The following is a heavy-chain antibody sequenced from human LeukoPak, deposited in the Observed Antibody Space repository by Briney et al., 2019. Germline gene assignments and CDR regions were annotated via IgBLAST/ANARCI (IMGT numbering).Heavy chain of an antibody. Sequence: GGSLRLSCAASGFTFSSYAMHWVRQAPGKGLEWVAVISYDGSNKYYADSVKGRFTISRDNAKNSLYLQMNSLRAEDTAVYYCARVRGSGSYYNWDHYYYVDVWGKGTTVTISS. J-gene: IGHJ6*03. CDR1: GFTFSSYA. V-gene: IGHV3-30*04. CDR3: ARVRGSGSYYNWDHYYYVDV. D-gene: IGHD3-10*01. CDR2: ISYDGSNK.